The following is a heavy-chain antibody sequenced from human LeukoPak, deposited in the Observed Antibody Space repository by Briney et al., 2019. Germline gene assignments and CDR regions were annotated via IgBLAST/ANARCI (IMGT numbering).Heavy chain of an antibody. D-gene: IGHD1-26*01. Sequence: GASVKVSCKASGYTFTGYYMHWVRQAPGQGLEWMGWINPNSGGTNYAQKFQGRVTMTRDTSISTAYMELSRLRSDDTAVYYCARDLPSGSYHQFDYWGQGTLVTVSS. J-gene: IGHJ4*02. CDR3: ARDLPSGSYHQFDY. V-gene: IGHV1-2*02. CDR2: INPNSGGT. CDR1: GYTFTGYY.